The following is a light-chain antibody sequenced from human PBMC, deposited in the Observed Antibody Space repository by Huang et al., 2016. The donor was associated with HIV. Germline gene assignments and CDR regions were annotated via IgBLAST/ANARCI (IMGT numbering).Light chain of an antibody. CDR2: KAS. CDR3: QQYNTYST. CDR1: QIVSSW. V-gene: IGKV1-5*03. J-gene: IGKJ1*01. Sequence: DIQMSQSPSTLSASVGDRVTITCRASQIVSSWLAWYQQKTGKAPKLLIYKASTLESGVPSRFSGSGSGTEFTLTISSLEPDDFASYYCQQYNTYSTFGQGTKVEIK.